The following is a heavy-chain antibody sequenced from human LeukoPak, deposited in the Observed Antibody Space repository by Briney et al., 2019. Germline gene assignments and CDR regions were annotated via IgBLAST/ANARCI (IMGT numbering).Heavy chain of an antibody. CDR2: ISSSSSSSIYI. J-gene: IGHJ4*02. CDR3: ARDPHYDFWTGYYDY. CDR1: GFTFSNYS. D-gene: IGHD3-3*01. Sequence: GGSLRLSCAASGFTFSNYSMNWVRQAPGKGLEWVSSISSSSSSSIYIYYADSVKGRFTISRDNAKNSLYLQMNSLRAEDTAVYYCARDPHYDFWTGYYDYWGQGTLVTVSS. V-gene: IGHV3-21*01.